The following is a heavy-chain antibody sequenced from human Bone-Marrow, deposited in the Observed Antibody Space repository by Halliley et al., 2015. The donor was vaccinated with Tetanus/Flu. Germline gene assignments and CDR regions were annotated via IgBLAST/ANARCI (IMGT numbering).Heavy chain of an antibody. CDR1: GFTFSGYW. D-gene: IGHD2-21*01. V-gene: IGHV3-7*01. CDR3: TGVAYFGDQSDV. J-gene: IGHJ4*02. Sequence: SLRLSCAASGFTFSGYWMNWVRQAPGKGLEWVANIKQDGREKKYVDSVKGRFTISRDNAKNSLYLQMNSLRAEDTAVYYCTGVAYFGDQSDVGGQRTLVTVSS. CDR2: IKQDGREK.